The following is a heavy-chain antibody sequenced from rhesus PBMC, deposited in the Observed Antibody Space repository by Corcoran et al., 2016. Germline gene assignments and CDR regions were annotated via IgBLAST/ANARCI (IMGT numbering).Heavy chain of an antibody. CDR1: GYSISSGYG. J-gene: IGHJ4*01. CDR3: ARGSGIGDY. Sequence: QVQLQESGPGLVKPSETLSLTCAVSGYSISSGYGWSWIRQPPGKGLEWIGYIGGSSGSTNDNPSLKSRVTMSKDTSKNRFSLKLSSVTAAATAVYYCARGSGIGDYWGQGVLVTVSS. V-gene: IGHV4-127*01. D-gene: IGHD2-27*01. CDR2: IGGSSGST.